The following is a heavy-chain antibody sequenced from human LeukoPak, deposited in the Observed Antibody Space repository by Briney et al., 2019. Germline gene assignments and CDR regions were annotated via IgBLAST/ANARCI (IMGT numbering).Heavy chain of an antibody. CDR2: IIPILGIA. Sequence: ASVKVSCKASGGTFSSYAISWVRQAPGQGLEWMGRIIPILGIANYAQKFQGRVTITADKSTSTAYMELSSLRSEDTAVYYCASTPLAAAGIFDYWGQGTLVTVSS. D-gene: IGHD6-13*01. CDR3: ASTPLAAAGIFDY. CDR1: GGTFSSYA. V-gene: IGHV1-69*04. J-gene: IGHJ4*02.